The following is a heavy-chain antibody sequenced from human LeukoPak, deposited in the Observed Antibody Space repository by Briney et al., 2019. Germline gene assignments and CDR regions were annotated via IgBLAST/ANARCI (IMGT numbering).Heavy chain of an antibody. CDR1: GYTLTELP. V-gene: IGHV1-24*01. Sequence: VAPVKVSCKVSGYTLTELPIHWVRQAPGKGLEWMGGFDPDDGETVYAQMFQGRVTMTEDTSSDTASMELSSLRSEDTAVYYCATGTSGSYYVGIVRPIDYWGQGTLVTVSS. D-gene: IGHD1-26*01. CDR3: ATGTSGSYYVGIVRPIDY. CDR2: FDPDDGET. J-gene: IGHJ4*02.